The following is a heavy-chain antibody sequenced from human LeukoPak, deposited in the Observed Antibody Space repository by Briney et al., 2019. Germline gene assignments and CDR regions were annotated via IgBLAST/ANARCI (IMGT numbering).Heavy chain of an antibody. Sequence: PGGSLRLSCAASGFTFSSYAMHWVRQAPGKGLEWVAVISYDGSNKYYADSVKGRFTISRDNSKNTLYLQMNSLRAEDTAVYYCARDQSPSSSWPRYLDAFDIWGQGTMVTVS. D-gene: IGHD6-13*01. J-gene: IGHJ3*02. CDR3: ARDQSPSSSWPRYLDAFDI. CDR1: GFTFSSYA. V-gene: IGHV3-30*04. CDR2: ISYDGSNK.